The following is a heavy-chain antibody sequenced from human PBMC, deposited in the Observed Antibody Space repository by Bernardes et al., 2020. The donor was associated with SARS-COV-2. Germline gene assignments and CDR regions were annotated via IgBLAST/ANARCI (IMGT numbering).Heavy chain of an antibody. CDR2: ISGSGGSA. CDR3: AKGSFGVELLHAFDI. CDR1: GFTFSSYA. D-gene: IGHD3-3*01. J-gene: IGHJ3*02. Sequence: GGSLRLSCAPSGFTFSSYAMSWVRQAPGKGLEWVSGISGSGGSAYYADSVKGRFTISRDNSNNTLSLQMNSLRAEDTAIYYCAKGSFGVELLHAFDIWGQGTMVTVSS. V-gene: IGHV3-23*01.